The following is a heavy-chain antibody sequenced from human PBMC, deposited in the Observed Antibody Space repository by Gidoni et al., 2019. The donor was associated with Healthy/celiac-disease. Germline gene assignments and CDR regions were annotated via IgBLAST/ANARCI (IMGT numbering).Heavy chain of an antibody. V-gene: IGHV1-24*01. CDR3: ATGVHDSSGYGGI. CDR1: GYTLTELS. Sequence: QVQLVQSGAEGKKPGASVKVSFKVYGYTLTELSMHWVRQAPGKGLEWMGGFDPEDGETIYAQKFHRRVTMTEYTSTDTAYMELSSLRSEDTAVYYCATGVHDSSGYGGIWGQGTMVTVSS. J-gene: IGHJ3*02. D-gene: IGHD3-22*01. CDR2: FDPEDGET.